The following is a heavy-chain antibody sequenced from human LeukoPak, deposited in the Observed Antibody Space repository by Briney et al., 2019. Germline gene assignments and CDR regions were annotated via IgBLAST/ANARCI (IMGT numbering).Heavy chain of an antibody. Sequence: SSETLSLTCAVYGGSFSGYYWSWIRQPPGKGLEWIGEINRSGSTNYNPSLKSRVTISVDTSKNQFSLKLSSVTAADTAVYYCARRAVIYGSGSYSPYYYYMDVWGKGTTVTISS. CDR1: GGSFSGYY. D-gene: IGHD3-10*01. CDR3: ARRAVIYGSGSYSPYYYYMDV. J-gene: IGHJ6*03. V-gene: IGHV4-34*01. CDR2: INRSGST.